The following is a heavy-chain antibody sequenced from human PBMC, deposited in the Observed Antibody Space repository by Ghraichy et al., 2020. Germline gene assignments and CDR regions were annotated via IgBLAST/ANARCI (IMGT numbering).Heavy chain of an antibody. D-gene: IGHD5-12*01. CDR2: IYWDDDK. V-gene: IGHV2-5*02. Sequence: SGPTLVKPTQTLTLTCTFSGFSLSTSGVGVGWIRQPPGKALEWLALIYWDDDKRYSPSLKSRLTITKDTSKNQVVLTMTNMDPVDTATYYCAHRPLVAIDEPYYFDYWGQGTLVTVSS. CDR3: AHRPLVAIDEPYYFDY. J-gene: IGHJ4*02. CDR1: GFSLSTSGVG.